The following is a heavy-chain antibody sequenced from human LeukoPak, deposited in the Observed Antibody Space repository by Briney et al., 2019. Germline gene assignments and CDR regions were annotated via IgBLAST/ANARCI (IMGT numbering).Heavy chain of an antibody. V-gene: IGHV3-30-3*01. Sequence: GRSLRLSCAASGFTFSSYAMHWVRQAPGKGLEWVAVISYDGSNKYYADSVKGRFTISRDNSKNTLYLQMNSLRAEDTAVYYCATAMVTFYYSYGMDVWGQGTTVTVSS. CDR3: ATAMVTFYYSYGMDV. CDR2: ISYDGSNK. J-gene: IGHJ6*02. D-gene: IGHD5-18*01. CDR1: GFTFSSYA.